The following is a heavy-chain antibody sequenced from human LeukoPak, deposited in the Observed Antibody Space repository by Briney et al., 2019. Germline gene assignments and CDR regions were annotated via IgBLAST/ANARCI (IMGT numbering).Heavy chain of an antibody. CDR3: AGRGVSTGWTFDY. CDR1: GGSISSYY. Sequence: SGTLSLTCSVSGGSISSYYWSWIRQPAGKGLEWIAQIHTSGSTNFNPSLMSRITMSVDTPKNQFSLMISSVTAADTAIYYCAGRGVSTGWTFDYWGHGTLVTVSS. J-gene: IGHJ4*01. V-gene: IGHV4-4*07. CDR2: IHTSGST. D-gene: IGHD3-22*01.